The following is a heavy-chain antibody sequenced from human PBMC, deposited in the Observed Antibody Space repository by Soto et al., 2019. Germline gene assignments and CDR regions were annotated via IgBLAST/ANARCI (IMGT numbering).Heavy chain of an antibody. D-gene: IGHD6-13*01. CDR3: AKDQNGIAAAAENVYYYYGMDV. J-gene: IGHJ6*02. Sequence: QVQLVESGGGVVQPGRSLRLSCAASGFTFSSYGMHWVRQAPGKGLEWVAVISYDGSNKYYADSVKGRFTISRDNSKNTLYLQMNSLRAEDTAVYYCAKDQNGIAAAAENVYYYYGMDVWGQGTTVTVSS. CDR2: ISYDGSNK. CDR1: GFTFSSYG. V-gene: IGHV3-30*18.